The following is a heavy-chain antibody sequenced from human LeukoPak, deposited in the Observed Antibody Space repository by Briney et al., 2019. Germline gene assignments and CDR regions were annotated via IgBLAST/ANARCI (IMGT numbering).Heavy chain of an antibody. V-gene: IGHV3-30-3*01. CDR2: ISFDGSIK. J-gene: IGHJ4*02. CDR1: GFTFSSHS. D-gene: IGHD4-17*01. CDR3: ARDLRGPGE. Sequence: PGGSLRLSCLASGFTFSSHSMHWVRQAPGKGLEWVAVISFDGSIKYYADSVQGRFTISRDNSKNTLYLQMISLRAEDTAMYYCARDLRGPGEWGQGTLVTVSS.